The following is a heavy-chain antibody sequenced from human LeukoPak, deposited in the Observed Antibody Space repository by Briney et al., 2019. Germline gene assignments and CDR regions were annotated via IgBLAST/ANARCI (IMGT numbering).Heavy chain of an antibody. D-gene: IGHD2-2*02. CDR1: GFTFSSYG. CDR2: ISYDGSNK. CDR3: ANCRGTTCYKGDPVDY. Sequence: GRSLRLSCAASGFTFSSYGMHWVRQAPGKGLEWVAVISYDGSNKYYADSVKGRFTISRDNSKNTLYLQMNSLRAEDTAVYYCANCRGTTCYKGDPVDYWGQGTLVTVSS. V-gene: IGHV3-30*18. J-gene: IGHJ4*02.